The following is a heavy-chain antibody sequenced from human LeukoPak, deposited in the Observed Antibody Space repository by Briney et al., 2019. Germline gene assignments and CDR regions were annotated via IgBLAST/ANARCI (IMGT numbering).Heavy chain of an antibody. Sequence: GGSLRLSCAASGFTFSSYAMHWVRQAPGKGLEWVAVISYDGSNKYYADSVKGRFTISRDNSKNTLYLQMNSLRAEDTAVYYCVRRGTSWTIGNTDYWGQGTLVTVSS. CDR1: GFTFSSYA. V-gene: IGHV3-30-3*01. CDR3: VRRGTSWTIGNTDY. D-gene: IGHD4-11*01. J-gene: IGHJ4*02. CDR2: ISYDGSNK.